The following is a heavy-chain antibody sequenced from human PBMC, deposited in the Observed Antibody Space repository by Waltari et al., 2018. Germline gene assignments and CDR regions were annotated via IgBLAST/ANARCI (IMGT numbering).Heavy chain of an antibody. CDR2: INHSGST. D-gene: IGHD2-15*01. V-gene: IGHV4-34*01. J-gene: IGHJ5*02. CDR1: GGSFSGYY. CDR3: ARDRWPGRNWFDP. Sequence: QVQLQQWGAGLLKPSETLSLTCAVYGGSFSGYYWSWIRQPPGKGLEWIGEINHSGSTNDNPARKSRGTISVDTSKNQCSLKLSSVTAADTAVDYCARDRWPGRNWFDPWGQGTLVTVSS.